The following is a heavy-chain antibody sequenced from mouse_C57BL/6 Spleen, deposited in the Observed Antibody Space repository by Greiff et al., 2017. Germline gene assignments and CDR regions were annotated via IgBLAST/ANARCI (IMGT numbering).Heavy chain of an antibody. CDR3: AREGETGTLDY. V-gene: IGHV3-6*01. CDR2: ISYDGSN. CDR1: GYSITSGYY. J-gene: IGHJ2*01. D-gene: IGHD4-1*01. Sequence: QLQESGPGLVKPSQSLSLTCSVTGYSITSGYYWNWIRQFPGNKLEWMGYISYDGSNNYNPSLKNRISITRDTSKNQFFLKLNSVTTEDTATYYCAREGETGTLDYWGQGTTLTVSS.